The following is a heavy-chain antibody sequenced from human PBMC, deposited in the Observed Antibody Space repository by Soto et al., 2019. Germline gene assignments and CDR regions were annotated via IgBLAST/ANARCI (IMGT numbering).Heavy chain of an antibody. CDR3: AKFKNTYKASGWYRDYYYYGMDV. Sequence: SVKVSCKASGYTFTSYDINWVRQATGQGLEWMGWMNPNSGNTGYAQKFQGRVTMTRNTSISTAYMELSSLRSEDTAVYYCAKFKNTYKASGWYRDYYYYGMDVWGQGTTVTV. CDR1: GYTFTSYD. CDR2: MNPNSGNT. D-gene: IGHD6-19*01. V-gene: IGHV1-8*01. J-gene: IGHJ6*02.